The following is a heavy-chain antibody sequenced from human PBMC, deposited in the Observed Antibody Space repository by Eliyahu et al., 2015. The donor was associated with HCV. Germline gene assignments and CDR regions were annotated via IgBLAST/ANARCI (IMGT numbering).Heavy chain of an antibody. Sequence: EVQLVESGGGLVQPGGSLRLSCAASGFTFSSYWMSWVRQAPGKGREWVANIKQDGSEKYYVDSVKGRFTISRDNAKNSLYLQMNSLRAEDTAVYYCARDRIAVAEYYFDYWGQGTLVTVSS. CDR2: IKQDGSEK. CDR3: ARDRIAVAEYYFDY. J-gene: IGHJ4*02. CDR1: GFTFSSYW. D-gene: IGHD6-19*01. V-gene: IGHV3-7*01.